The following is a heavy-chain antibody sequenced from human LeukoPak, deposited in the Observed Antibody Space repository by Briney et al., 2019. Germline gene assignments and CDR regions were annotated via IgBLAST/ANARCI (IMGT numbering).Heavy chain of an antibody. Sequence: GESLKISCKGSGYSFTTYWIRWVRQMPGKGLECMGIIFPGDSDTRYSPSFQGQVTISADKSISTAYLQWSSLQASDTAMYYCARLIGGRTGNAYNSFDYWGQGTLVTVSS. CDR1: GYSFTTYW. J-gene: IGHJ4*02. CDR3: ARLIGGRTGNAYNSFDY. CDR2: IFPGDSDT. V-gene: IGHV5-51*01. D-gene: IGHD5-24*01.